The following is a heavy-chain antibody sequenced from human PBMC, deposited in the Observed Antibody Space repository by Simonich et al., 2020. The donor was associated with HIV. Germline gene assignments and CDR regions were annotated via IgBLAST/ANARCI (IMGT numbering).Heavy chain of an antibody. Sequence: QVQLVESGGGVVQPGRSLRLSCAASGFTFDSYGMHWVRQAPGKGLGWVAGIWYDGNNKYYADSVKGRFTISSDNSKNTLSLQMNSLRAEDTAFYYCARGGWELYGGAFDIWGQGTMVTVSS. CDR3: ARGGWELYGGAFDI. CDR1: GFTFDSYG. D-gene: IGHD1-26*01. J-gene: IGHJ3*02. CDR2: IWYDGNNK. V-gene: IGHV3-33*01.